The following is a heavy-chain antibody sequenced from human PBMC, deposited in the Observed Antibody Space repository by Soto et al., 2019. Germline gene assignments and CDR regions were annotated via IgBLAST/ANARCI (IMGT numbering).Heavy chain of an antibody. Sequence: SETLSLTCTVSGSSINSDFWTWIRQPPGKGLEWIGYIYYSGSTRYNPSLKSRVIISGDTSKNQLSLRLSSVTTADTAVYYCARGVSQGMDVWGQGTTVTVSS. V-gene: IGHV4-59*01. CDR2: IYYSGST. CDR1: GSSINSDF. J-gene: IGHJ6*02. CDR3: ARGVSQGMDV.